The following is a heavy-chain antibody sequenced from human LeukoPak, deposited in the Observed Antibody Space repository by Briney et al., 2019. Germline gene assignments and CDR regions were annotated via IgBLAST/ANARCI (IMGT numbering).Heavy chain of an antibody. CDR2: ISNNGGYT. J-gene: IGHJ4*02. V-gene: IGHV3-23*01. D-gene: IGHD3-9*01. CDR3: ARDSESYYDILTGYHRTYYFDY. CDR1: GFTFSSSA. Sequence: GGSLRLSCAASGFTFSSSAMSWVRQAPGKGLEWVSAISNNGGYTYYADSVQGRFTISRDNSKSTLCLQMNSLRDEDTAVYYCARDSESYYDILTGYHRTYYFDYWGQGTLVTVSS.